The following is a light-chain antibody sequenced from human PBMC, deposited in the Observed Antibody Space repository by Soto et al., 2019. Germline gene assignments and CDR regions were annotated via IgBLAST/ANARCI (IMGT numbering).Light chain of an antibody. CDR3: QQFYTYPLT. CDR2: DVS. Sequence: AIPLTQSPSSLSASVGDRVTITCRASQGVSSALAWYQQKPGRPPKLLIYDVSTLEGGVPSRFGGSGSGTDFTLTISSLQPGDFATYYCQQFYTYPLTFGGGTRVEI. J-gene: IGKJ4*01. CDR1: QGVSSA. V-gene: IGKV1-13*02.